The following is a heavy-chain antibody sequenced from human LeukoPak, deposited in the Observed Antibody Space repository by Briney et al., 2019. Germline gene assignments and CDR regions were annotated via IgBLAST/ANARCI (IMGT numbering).Heavy chain of an antibody. CDR1: GFTFSSYS. D-gene: IGHD3-22*01. J-gene: IGHJ4*02. CDR2: ISSSSSYI. CDR3: ARGIGYYDSSGYSDY. V-gene: IGHV3-21*01. Sequence: PGGSLRLSCAASGFTFSSYSMNWVRQAPGKGLEWVSSISSSSSYIYYTDSVKGRFTISRDNAKNSLYLQMNSLRAEDTAVYYCARGIGYYDSSGYSDYWGQGTLVTVSS.